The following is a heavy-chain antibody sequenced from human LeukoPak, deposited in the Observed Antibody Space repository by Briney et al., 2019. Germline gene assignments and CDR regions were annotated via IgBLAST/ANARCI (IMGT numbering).Heavy chain of an antibody. V-gene: IGHV3-33*01. CDR3: ARDLAARHFDY. CDR1: GFTFSSYG. J-gene: IGHJ4*02. D-gene: IGHD6-6*01. Sequence: GGSLRLSCAASGFTFSSYGMHWVRQAPGKGLEWVAVIWYDGSTKYYGDSVKGRFTISRDNSKNTLYLQMNSLRGEDTAIYYCARDLAARHFDYWGQGTLVTVSS. CDR2: IWYDGSTK.